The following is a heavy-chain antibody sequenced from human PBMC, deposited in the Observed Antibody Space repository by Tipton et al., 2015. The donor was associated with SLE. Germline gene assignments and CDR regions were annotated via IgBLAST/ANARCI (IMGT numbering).Heavy chain of an antibody. CDR1: GFTFSNYA. V-gene: IGHV3-64*02. D-gene: IGHD1-26*01. CDR2: ISSNGGST. Sequence: SLRLSCAASGFTFSNYAMEWVRQAPGKGLEYVSDISSNGGSTHYADSVKGRFTTSRDNSKNTLYLQMGSLRAEDMAVYYCARDSGGSYDYWGQGTLVTASS. CDR3: ARDSGGSYDY. J-gene: IGHJ4*02.